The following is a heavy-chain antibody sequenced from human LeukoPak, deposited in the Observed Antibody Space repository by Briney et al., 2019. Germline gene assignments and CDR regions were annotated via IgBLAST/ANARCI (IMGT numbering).Heavy chain of an antibody. V-gene: IGHV4-4*09. D-gene: IGHD3-22*01. CDR3: ARRSYYYDSSYYFDY. CDR2: IYTSGST. J-gene: IGHJ4*02. CDR1: GVSISSYY. Sequence: SDTLSLTCTVSGVSISSYYWSWIRQPPGKGLEWIGYIYTSGSTNYNPSLKSRVTISVDTSKNQFSLKLSSVTAADTAVYYCARRSYYYDSSYYFDYWGQGTLVTVSS.